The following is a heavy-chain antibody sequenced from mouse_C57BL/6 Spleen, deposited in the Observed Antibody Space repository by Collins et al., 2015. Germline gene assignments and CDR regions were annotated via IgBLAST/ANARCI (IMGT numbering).Heavy chain of an antibody. V-gene: IGHV1-82*01. CDR3: ARIYDGYPYAMDY. CDR1: GYAFSGSW. D-gene: IGHD2-3*01. Sequence: VQLQQSGPELVKPGASVRISCKASGYAFSGSWMNWVKQRPGKGLEWIGRIYPGDENTNYNGKFKGKATLTADKSSSTAYMQLSSLTSEDSAVYFCARIYDGYPYAMDYWGQGTSVTVSS. CDR2: IYPGDENT. J-gene: IGHJ4*01.